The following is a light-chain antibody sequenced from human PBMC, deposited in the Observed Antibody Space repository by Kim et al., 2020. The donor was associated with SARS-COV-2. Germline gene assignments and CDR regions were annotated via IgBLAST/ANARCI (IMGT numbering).Light chain of an antibody. Sequence: ATINCKSSQSVLHRSNNKNYLAWYQQKPGQPPKLLIYWASTRESGVPDRFSGSGSGTDFTLTISSLQAEDVAVYYCQQYYSTPPTFGQGTKVDIK. CDR3: QQYYSTPPT. V-gene: IGKV4-1*01. J-gene: IGKJ1*01. CDR1: QSVLHRSNNKNY. CDR2: WAS.